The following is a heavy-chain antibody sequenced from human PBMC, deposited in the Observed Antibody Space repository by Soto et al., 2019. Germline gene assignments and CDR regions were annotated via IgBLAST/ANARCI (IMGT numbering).Heavy chain of an antibody. Sequence: EVQLVESGGGLVQPGGSLRLSCVASGFSFGSSWMTWVRQAPGKGLEWVANIKKDGSQISYLDSVRGRFTISRDNAKNSLYLTMNSLRAEDTAMYYCARDVAPGSSSLYLDAFDMWGQGTMVTVSS. V-gene: IGHV3-7*05. D-gene: IGHD6-13*01. CDR3: ARDVAPGSSSLYLDAFDM. J-gene: IGHJ3*02. CDR1: GFSFGSSW. CDR2: IKKDGSQI.